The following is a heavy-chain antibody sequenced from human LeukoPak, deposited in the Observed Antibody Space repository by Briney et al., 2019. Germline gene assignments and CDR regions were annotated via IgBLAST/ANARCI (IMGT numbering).Heavy chain of an antibody. Sequence: ASVKVSCKASGHTFTSNFVHCVRQAPGQGLEWMAVLNPSDGDTTYAQKFQGRITMTRDTSTGTVYMELSSPRSEDTAVYYCAGETDTLDYWGQGTLVTVSS. V-gene: IGHV1-46*03. CDR3: AGETDTLDY. J-gene: IGHJ4*02. CDR2: LNPSDGDT. CDR1: GHTFTSNF.